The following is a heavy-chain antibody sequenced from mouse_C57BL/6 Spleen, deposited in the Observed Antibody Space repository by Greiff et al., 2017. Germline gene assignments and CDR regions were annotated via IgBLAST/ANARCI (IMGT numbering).Heavy chain of an antibody. CDR2: IDPETGGT. V-gene: IGHV1-15*01. Sequence: QVQLQQSGAELVRPGASVTLSCKASGYTFTDYEMHWVKQTPVHGLEWIGAIDPETGGTAYNQKFKGKAILTADKSSSTAYMELRSLTSEDSAVYYCTRIESEIFYYGRSEAWFAYWGQGTLVTVSA. J-gene: IGHJ3*01. CDR3: TRIESEIFYYGRSEAWFAY. CDR1: GYTFTDYE. D-gene: IGHD1-1*01.